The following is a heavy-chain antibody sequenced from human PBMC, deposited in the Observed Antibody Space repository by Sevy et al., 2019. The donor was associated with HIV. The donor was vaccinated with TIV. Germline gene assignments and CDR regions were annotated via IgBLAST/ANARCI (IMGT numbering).Heavy chain of an antibody. CDR2: INHSGST. CDR1: GGSFSGYY. V-gene: IGHV4-34*01. J-gene: IGHJ4*02. D-gene: IGHD5-12*01. Sequence: SETLSLTCAVYGGSFSGYYWSWIRQPPGKGLEWIGEINHSGSTNYNPSLKSRVTISVDTSKNQFSLKLSSVTAADTAVYYCARSGENSGYGSDCWGQGTLVTVSS. CDR3: ARSGENSGYGSDC.